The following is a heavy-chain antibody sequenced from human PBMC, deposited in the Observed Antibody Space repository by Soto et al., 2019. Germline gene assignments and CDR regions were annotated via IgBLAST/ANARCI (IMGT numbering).Heavy chain of an antibody. J-gene: IGHJ6*02. CDR2: MSGSGDAI. CDR1: GFTFSDYY. Sequence: GGSLRLSCTTSGFTFSDYYMTWVRQAPGKGLEWISYMSGSGDAIYYADSVKGRFAISRDNAKNSLHLEMNSLRVEDTAMYYCVRGNFYYGMDVWGQGTTVTVSS. V-gene: IGHV3-11*01. CDR3: VRGNFYYGMDV.